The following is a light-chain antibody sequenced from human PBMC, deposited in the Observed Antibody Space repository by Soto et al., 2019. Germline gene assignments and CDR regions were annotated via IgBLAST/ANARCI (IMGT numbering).Light chain of an antibody. Sequence: EIVMTQSPATLSVSPGERATLSCRASQSVSTSLAWYQQKPGQAPRLLISGAPTRATGVPARFSGSGSETEFTLTISSLQSEDFAVYYCQQYNNWWTFGQGTKVEIK. V-gene: IGKV3-15*01. CDR3: QQYNNWWT. CDR2: GAP. J-gene: IGKJ1*01. CDR1: QSVSTS.